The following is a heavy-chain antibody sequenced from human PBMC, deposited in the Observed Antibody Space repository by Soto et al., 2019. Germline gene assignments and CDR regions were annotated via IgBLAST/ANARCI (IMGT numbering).Heavy chain of an antibody. J-gene: IGHJ4*02. Sequence: PSETLSLTCAVYGGSFSGYYWSWIRQPPGKGLEWIGEINHSGSTNYNPSLKSRVTISVDTSKNQFSLKLSSVTAADTAVYYCARAVPHYDILTGYFDYWGQGTLVTVSS. D-gene: IGHD3-9*01. CDR2: INHSGST. CDR3: ARAVPHYDILTGYFDY. CDR1: GGSFSGYY. V-gene: IGHV4-34*01.